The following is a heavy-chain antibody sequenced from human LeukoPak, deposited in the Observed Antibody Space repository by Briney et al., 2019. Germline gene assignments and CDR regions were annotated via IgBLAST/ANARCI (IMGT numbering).Heavy chain of an antibody. CDR2: IYSGGST. D-gene: IGHD5-12*01. J-gene: IGHJ3*02. V-gene: IGHV3-53*01. CDR1: GSTVSSNY. Sequence: GGSLRLSCAASGSTVSSNYMSWVRQAPGKGLEWVSVIYSGGSTYYADSVKGRFTISRDNAKNSLYLQMNSLRAEDTALYHCAREGYGAAYDIWGQGTMVTVSS. CDR3: AREGYGAAYDI.